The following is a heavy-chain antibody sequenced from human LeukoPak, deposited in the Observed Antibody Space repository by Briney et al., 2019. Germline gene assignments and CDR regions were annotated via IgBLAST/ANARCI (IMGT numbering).Heavy chain of an antibody. CDR2: IYYSGST. CDR3: ARWGAVAGTFDY. Sequence: SETLSPTCTVSGGSISSSSYYWGWIRQPPGKGLEWIGSIYYSGSTYYNPSLKSRVTISVDTSKNQFSLKLSSVTAADTAVYYCARWGAVAGTFDYWGQGTLVTVSS. CDR1: GGSISSSSYY. J-gene: IGHJ4*02. V-gene: IGHV4-39*07. D-gene: IGHD6-19*01.